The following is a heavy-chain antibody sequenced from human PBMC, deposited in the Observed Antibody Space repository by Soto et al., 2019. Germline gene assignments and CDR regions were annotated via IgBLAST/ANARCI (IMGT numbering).Heavy chain of an antibody. V-gene: IGHV3-21*01. Sequence: EVQLVESGGGLVKPGGSLRLSCAASGFTFNIYTMNWVRQAPGKGLEWVSSISGGNSHISYADSVRGRFTISRDNAKNSLYLQINSLRAEDTAGYYCARVGESSSDWEFDFWGQGTLVTVSS. CDR2: ISGGNSHI. CDR3: ARVGESSSDWEFDF. D-gene: IGHD6-19*01. J-gene: IGHJ4*02. CDR1: GFTFNIYT.